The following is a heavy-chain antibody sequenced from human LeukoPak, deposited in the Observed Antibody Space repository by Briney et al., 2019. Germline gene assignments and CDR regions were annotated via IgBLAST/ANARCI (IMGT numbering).Heavy chain of an antibody. CDR2: ISGSGDST. D-gene: IGHD6-19*01. CDR3: AKGYGSGWIFDY. Sequence: GGSLRLSCAASGFTFSNYAMRWVRQAPGKGLEWVSGISGSGDSTYYADSVKGRFTISRDNSKNTLYLQMNSLRAEDTAVYYCAKGYGSGWIFDYWGQGTLVTVSS. J-gene: IGHJ4*02. V-gene: IGHV3-23*01. CDR1: GFTFSNYA.